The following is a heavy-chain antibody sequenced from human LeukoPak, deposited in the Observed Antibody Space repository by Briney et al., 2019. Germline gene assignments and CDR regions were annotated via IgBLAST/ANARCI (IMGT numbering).Heavy chain of an antibody. CDR1: SYSIITTYY. D-gene: IGHD1-1*01. CDR2: IYHSGST. CDR3: ARMRGTIRLNYYYYYYMDV. J-gene: IGHJ6*03. V-gene: IGHV4-38-2*02. Sequence: PSETLSLTCTVSSYSIITTYYWGWIRQPPGKGLEWIGTIYHSGSTFYNTSLKSRVSISADTSKNQFSLKLSSVTAADTAVYYCARMRGTIRLNYYYYYYMDVWGKGTTVTVSS.